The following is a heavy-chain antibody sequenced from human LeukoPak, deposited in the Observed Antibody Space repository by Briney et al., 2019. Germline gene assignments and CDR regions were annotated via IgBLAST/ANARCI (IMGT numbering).Heavy chain of an antibody. D-gene: IGHD3-3*01. J-gene: IGHJ4*02. V-gene: IGHV3-7*01. CDR1: GFTFSSYW. CDR2: IKQDGSEK. Sequence: PGGSLRLSCAASGFTFSSYWMSWVRQAPGKGLEWVANIKQDGSEKYYVDSVKGRFTISRGNAKNSLYLQMNSLRAEDTAVYYCARGGLTYYDFWSGNLDYWGQGTLVTVSS. CDR3: ARGGLTYYDFWSGNLDY.